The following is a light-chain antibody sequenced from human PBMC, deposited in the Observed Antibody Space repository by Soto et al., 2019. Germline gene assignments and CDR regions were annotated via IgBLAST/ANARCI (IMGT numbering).Light chain of an antibody. V-gene: IGLV2-14*01. Sequence: QSALTQPASVSASPGQSITISCTGTSSDVGGFNYVSWFQHYPGKAPKLMIYEVSNRPSGVSNRFSGSTSGTTASLTISGLQAEDEADYYCSSYTSSSTRVFGTGTKVTVL. CDR1: SSDVGGFNY. CDR2: EVS. J-gene: IGLJ1*01. CDR3: SSYTSSSTRV.